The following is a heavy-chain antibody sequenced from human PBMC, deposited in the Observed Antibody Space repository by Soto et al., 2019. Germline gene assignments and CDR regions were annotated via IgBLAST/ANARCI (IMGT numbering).Heavy chain of an antibody. CDR1: GFSFSDNL. Sequence: HVQLVQSGAEVRKPGASVNISCRSSGFSFSDNLINWVRQAPGQSLEWMGWINPDNGNTRYSQTFKGRVTISRHSSASIAYVEVSDLTSEDTAVYYCARDILSVGPRANDALDVWGQGTMVTVSS. D-gene: IGHD2-8*02. CDR3: ARDILSVGPRANDALDV. J-gene: IGHJ3*01. V-gene: IGHV1-3*01. CDR2: INPDNGNT.